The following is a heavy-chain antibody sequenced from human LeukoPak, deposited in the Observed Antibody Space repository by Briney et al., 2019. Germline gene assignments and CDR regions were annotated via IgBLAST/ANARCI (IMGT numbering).Heavy chain of an antibody. V-gene: IGHV4-31*03. CDR1: GGSISNGGYY. D-gene: IGHD3-3*01. CDR3: ARAGDFWSGSNEIDY. J-gene: IGHJ4*02. CDR2: VYYSGST. Sequence: PSETLSLTCTVSGGSISNGGYYWSWIRQHPGTGLEWIGYVYYSGSTFYNPSLKSRVTMSVGTSKNQFSLKLNSVTAADTAVYYCARAGDFWSGSNEIDYWGQGTLVTVSS.